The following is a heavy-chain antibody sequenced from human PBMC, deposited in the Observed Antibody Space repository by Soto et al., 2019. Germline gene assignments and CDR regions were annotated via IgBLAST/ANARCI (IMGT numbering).Heavy chain of an antibody. V-gene: IGHV3-23*01. CDR2: ISRSGNRK. CDR1: GFTFSSYA. J-gene: IGHJ4*02. D-gene: IGHD2-2*01. Sequence: PGGSLRLSCTASGFTFSSYAMIWVRQATGKGLDWVSGISRSGNRKYYAASMKGRFAISRDNAKNTLLLQMTSLRAEVTAVFYCARGDNVVVVGYFHYWCLGAVVTVSS. CDR3: ARGDNVVVVGYFHY.